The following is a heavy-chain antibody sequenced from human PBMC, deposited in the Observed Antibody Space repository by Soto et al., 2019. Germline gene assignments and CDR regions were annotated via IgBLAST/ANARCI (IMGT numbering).Heavy chain of an antibody. V-gene: IGHV4-59*01. D-gene: IGHD6-6*01. Sequence: SETLSLTCTVSGGSISSYYWSWIRQPPGKGLEWIGYIYYSGSTNYNPSLKSRVTISVDTSKNQFSLKLSSVTAADTAVYYCARDLIVAARPVPYYGMDVWGQGTTVTVSS. CDR3: ARDLIVAARPVPYYGMDV. CDR1: GGSISSYY. CDR2: IYYSGST. J-gene: IGHJ6*02.